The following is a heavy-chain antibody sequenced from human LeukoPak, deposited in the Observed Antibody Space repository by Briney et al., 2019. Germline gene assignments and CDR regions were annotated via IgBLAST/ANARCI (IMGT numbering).Heavy chain of an antibody. CDR1: GFTFSSYS. D-gene: IGHD5-18*01. CDR2: ISSSSSYI. V-gene: IGHV3-21*01. J-gene: IGHJ6*02. CDR3: AREGRGYSYGYLYYYYGMDV. Sequence: GGSLRLSCAASGFTFSSYSMNWVRQAPGKGLEWVSSISSSSSYIYYADSVKGRFTISRDNAKNSLYLQMNSLRAGDTAVYYCAREGRGYSYGYLYYYYGMDVWGQGTTVTVSS.